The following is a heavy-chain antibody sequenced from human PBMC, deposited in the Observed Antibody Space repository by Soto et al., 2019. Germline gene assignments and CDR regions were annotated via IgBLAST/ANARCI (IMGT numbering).Heavy chain of an antibody. Sequence: SETLSLTCTVSGGSIGSYYRSWIRQPPGKGLEWIGYIYYSGNTNYNPSLKSRVTISVDTSKNQFSLKLTSVTAADTAVYYCARASYSSGWYGYWFDPWGQGTPVTVSS. CDR2: IYYSGNT. J-gene: IGHJ5*02. V-gene: IGHV4-59*01. D-gene: IGHD6-19*01. CDR1: GGSIGSYY. CDR3: ARASYSSGWYGYWFDP.